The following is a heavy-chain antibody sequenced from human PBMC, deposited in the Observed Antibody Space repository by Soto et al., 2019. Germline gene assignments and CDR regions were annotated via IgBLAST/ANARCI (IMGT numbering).Heavy chain of an antibody. Sequence: QVQLQQWGAGLLKPSETLSLTCAVYGGSFSGYYWSWIRQPPGKGLEWIGEINHSGSTNYNPPLKSRVTISVDTSKNQFSLKLSSVTAADTAVYYCARGGDGYIYNWGQGTLVTVSS. CDR3: ARGGDGYIYN. V-gene: IGHV4-34*01. D-gene: IGHD5-12*01. CDR1: GGSFSGYY. J-gene: IGHJ4*02. CDR2: INHSGST.